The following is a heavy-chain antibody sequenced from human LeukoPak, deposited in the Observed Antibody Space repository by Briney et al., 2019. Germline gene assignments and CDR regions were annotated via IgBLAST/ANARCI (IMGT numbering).Heavy chain of an antibody. Sequence: PGSSLRLSCAASGFTFSSYAMHWVRQAPAKGLEWVAVISYDGSNKYYADSVKGRFTISRDNSKNTLYLQMNSLRVEDTAVYYCARSFGSRGGPYYFDYWGQGTLVAVSS. D-gene: IGHD2/OR15-2a*01. V-gene: IGHV3-30-3*01. CDR2: ISYDGSNK. CDR1: GFTFSSYA. J-gene: IGHJ4*02. CDR3: ARSFGSRGGPYYFDY.